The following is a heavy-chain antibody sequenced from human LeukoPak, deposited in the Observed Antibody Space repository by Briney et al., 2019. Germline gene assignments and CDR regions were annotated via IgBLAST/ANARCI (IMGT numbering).Heavy chain of an antibody. Sequence: ASVKVSCKASGYTFTGYYMHWVRQAPGQGLEWMGWINPNSGGTNYAQKFQGRVTMTRDMSTSTVYMELSSLRSEDTAVYYCARLPDTAKDYWGQGTLVTVSS. J-gene: IGHJ4*02. V-gene: IGHV1-2*02. CDR1: GYTFTGYY. D-gene: IGHD5-18*01. CDR2: INPNSGGT. CDR3: ARLPDTAKDY.